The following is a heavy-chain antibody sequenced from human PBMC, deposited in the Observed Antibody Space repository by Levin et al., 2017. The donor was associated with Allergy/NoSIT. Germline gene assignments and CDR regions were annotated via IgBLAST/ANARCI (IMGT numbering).Heavy chain of an antibody. Sequence: GESLKISCAASGFTFSDYYMSWIRQAPGKGLEWVSYISSSGSTIYYADSVKGRFTISRDNAKNSLYLQMNSLRAEDTAVYYCARDLRLLLNIVDYGMDVWGQGTTVTVSS. J-gene: IGHJ6*02. V-gene: IGHV3-11*01. CDR3: ARDLRLLLNIVDYGMDV. CDR1: GFTFSDYY. CDR2: ISSSGSTI. D-gene: IGHD2-15*01.